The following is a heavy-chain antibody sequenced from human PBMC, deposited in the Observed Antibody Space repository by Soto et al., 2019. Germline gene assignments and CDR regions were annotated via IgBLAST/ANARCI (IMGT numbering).Heavy chain of an antibody. CDR2: IYTSGST. J-gene: IGHJ3*02. CDR3: ARDRPYYYDSSGYYYHDAFDI. Sequence: QVQLQESGPGLVKPSETLSLTCTVSGGSISSYYWSWIRQPAGKGLEWIGRIYTSGSTNYNPSLKSRVTMSVDTSKNQFSLKLSSVTAADTAVYYCARDRPYYYDSSGYYYHDAFDIWGQGTMVTVSS. D-gene: IGHD3-22*01. V-gene: IGHV4-4*07. CDR1: GGSISSYY.